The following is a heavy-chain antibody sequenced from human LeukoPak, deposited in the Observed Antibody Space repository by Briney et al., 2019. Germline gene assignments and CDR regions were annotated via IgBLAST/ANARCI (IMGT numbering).Heavy chain of an antibody. D-gene: IGHD2-2*01. CDR1: GFTVSSNY. V-gene: IGHV3-66*03. J-gene: IGHJ4*02. Sequence: GGSLRLSCAASGFTVSSNYMSWVRQAPGKGLEWVSIIYSSGDTNFADSVKGRFTISRDNSKNTLYLQMNSLRAEDTAVYYCVRGGILGYCSSTSCSFDYWGQGTLVTVSS. CDR3: VRGGILGYCSSTSCSFDY. CDR2: IYSSGDT.